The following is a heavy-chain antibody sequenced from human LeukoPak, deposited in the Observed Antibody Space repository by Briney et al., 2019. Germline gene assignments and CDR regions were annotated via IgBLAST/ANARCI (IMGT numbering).Heavy chain of an antibody. V-gene: IGHV3-43*02. CDR3: AKDIGTKRIAADAFDI. J-gene: IGHJ3*02. D-gene: IGHD6-13*01. Sequence: GGSLRLSCAASGFTFEDYAMHWVRQAPGEGLEWVSLITGDGDSTYYADSVEGRFTISRDNSRNSLYLQMNSLRTEDTALYFCAKDIGTKRIAADAFDIWGQGTMVIVSS. CDR1: GFTFEDYA. CDR2: ITGDGDST.